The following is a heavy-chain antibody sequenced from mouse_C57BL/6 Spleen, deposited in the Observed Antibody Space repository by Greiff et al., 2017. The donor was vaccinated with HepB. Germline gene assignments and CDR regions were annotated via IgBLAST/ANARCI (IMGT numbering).Heavy chain of an antibody. V-gene: IGHV1-50*01. CDR1: GYTFTSYW. J-gene: IGHJ2*01. Sequence: QVQLQQPGAELVKPGASVKLSCKASGYTFTSYWMQWVKQRPGQGLEWIGEIDPSDSYTNYNQKFKGKATLTVDTSSSTAYMQLSSLTSEDSAVYYCASYSNYEGDYFDDWGQGTTLTVSS. CDR2: IDPSDSYT. CDR3: ASYSNYEGDYFDD. D-gene: IGHD2-5*01.